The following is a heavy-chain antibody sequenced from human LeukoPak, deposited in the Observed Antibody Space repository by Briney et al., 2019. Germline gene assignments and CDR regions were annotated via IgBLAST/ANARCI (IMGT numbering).Heavy chain of an antibody. Sequence: GRSLRLSCAASGFTFSSYGMHWVRQAPGKGLEWVAVIWYDGSNKYYADSVKGRFTISRDNSKNTLYLQMNSLRAEDTAVYYCAKYQNYYDSHANFDYWGQGTLVTVSS. V-gene: IGHV3-33*06. CDR3: AKYQNYYDSHANFDY. J-gene: IGHJ4*02. CDR2: IWYDGSNK. CDR1: GFTFSSYG. D-gene: IGHD3-22*01.